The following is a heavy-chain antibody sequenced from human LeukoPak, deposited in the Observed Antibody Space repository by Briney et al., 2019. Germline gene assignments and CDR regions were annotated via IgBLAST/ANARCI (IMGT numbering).Heavy chain of an antibody. CDR3: AKMGAYSSSSDNWFDP. D-gene: IGHD6-6*01. CDR1: GFTFSSYA. V-gene: IGHV3-23*01. J-gene: IGHJ5*02. Sequence: PGGSLRLSCAASGFTFSSYAMHWVRQAPGKGLEWVSAISGSGGSTYYADSVKGRFTISRDNSKNTLYLQMNSLRAEDTAVYYCAKMGAYSSSSDNWFDPWGQGTLVTVSS. CDR2: ISGSGGST.